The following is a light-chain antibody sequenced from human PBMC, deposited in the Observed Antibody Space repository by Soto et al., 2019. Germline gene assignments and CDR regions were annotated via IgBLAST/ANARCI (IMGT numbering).Light chain of an antibody. CDR2: GPS. CDR1: PSVNRN. CDR3: QQYNNWPQT. Sequence: EIVRTQSQAHMSVSPGEIASLACRAIPSVNRNLAWYQHKPGQAHRLLIFGPSTRATGVPGRFSGSGSGTEFTLTISSLQSEDFAVYYCQQYNNWPQTFGQGTKVEIK. V-gene: IGKV3-15*01. J-gene: IGKJ1*01.